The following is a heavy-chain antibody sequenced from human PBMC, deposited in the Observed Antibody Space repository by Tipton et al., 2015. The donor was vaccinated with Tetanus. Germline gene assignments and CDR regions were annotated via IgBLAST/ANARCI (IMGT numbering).Heavy chain of an antibody. CDR3: ARDMRGHRVQLLPHDF. Sequence: QVQLVQSGAEDREPGASVKVSCKDSGYTFTTYGLNWVRQAPGQGLEWVTWISPYNGHTNYAQKFKGRVTMTTDPSTSTAYMELRNLRSDDTAIYFCARDMRGHRVQLLPHDFWGQGTLVTVSS. CDR2: ISPYNGHT. CDR1: GYTFTTYG. D-gene: IGHD1-26*01. J-gene: IGHJ4*02. V-gene: IGHV1-18*01.